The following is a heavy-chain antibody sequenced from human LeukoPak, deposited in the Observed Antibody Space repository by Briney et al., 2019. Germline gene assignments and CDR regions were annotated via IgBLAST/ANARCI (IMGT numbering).Heavy chain of an antibody. D-gene: IGHD2-21*02. CDR3: ARHDLVVTATILDY. CDR1: GGSISSSSYY. CDR2: IYYSGST. J-gene: IGHJ4*02. V-gene: IGHV4-39*01. Sequence: SETLSLTCTVSGGSISSSSYYWDWIRQPPGKGLAWIGSIYYSGSTYYNPSLKSRVTISVDTSKNQFSLKLSSVTAADTAVYYCARHDLVVTATILDYWGQGTLVTVSS.